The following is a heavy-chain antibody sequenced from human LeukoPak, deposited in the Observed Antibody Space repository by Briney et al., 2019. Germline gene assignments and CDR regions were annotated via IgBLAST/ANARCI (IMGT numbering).Heavy chain of an antibody. CDR2: IYSRGST. D-gene: IGHD3/OR15-3a*01. CDR1: GGSVNSTLYY. V-gene: IGHV4-39*07. Sequence: SETLSLTCSVSGGSVNSTLYYWVWIRQPPGKALAWIGSIYSRGSTYYHPSLKSRVTMSMDTSKNQFSLNVISVTAADTAFYYCARDDLSRGGFDPWGQGVLVTVSS. J-gene: IGHJ5*02. CDR3: ARDDLSRGGFDP.